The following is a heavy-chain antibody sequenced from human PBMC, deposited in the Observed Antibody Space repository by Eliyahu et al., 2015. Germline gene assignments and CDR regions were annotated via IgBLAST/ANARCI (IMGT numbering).Heavy chain of an antibody. Sequence: QVQLQQWGAGLLKPSETLSLTCAVYGGSFSGYYWSWIRQPPGKGLEWIGEINHSGSTNYNPSLKSRVTISVDTSKNQFSLKLSSVTAADTAVYYCARRAPTFGELYDYWGQGTLVTVSS. CDR1: GGSFSGYY. J-gene: IGHJ4*02. D-gene: IGHD3-10*01. CDR3: ARRAPTFGELYDY. CDR2: INHSGST. V-gene: IGHV4-34*01.